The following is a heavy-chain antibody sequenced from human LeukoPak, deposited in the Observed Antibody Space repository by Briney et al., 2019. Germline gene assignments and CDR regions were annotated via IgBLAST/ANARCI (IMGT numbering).Heavy chain of an antibody. V-gene: IGHV3-23*01. J-gene: IGHJ4*02. CDR1: GFTFRSYA. D-gene: IGHD3-22*01. Sequence: RAGGSLRLSCAASGFTFRSYAMSWVRQAAGKGLEWVSVIGGSGDTTYYADSVKGRFTISRDNSKNTLYLQMNSLRAEDTAVYYCARPAPYYYDSSGYPHWGQGTLVTVSS. CDR2: IGGSGDTT. CDR3: ARPAPYYYDSSGYPH.